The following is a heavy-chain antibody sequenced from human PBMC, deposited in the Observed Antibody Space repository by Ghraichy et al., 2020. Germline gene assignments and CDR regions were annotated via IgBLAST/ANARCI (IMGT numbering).Heavy chain of an antibody. V-gene: IGHV2-70*01. J-gene: IGHJ5*02. CDR3: ARGHAGVSIFGVVINWFDP. Sequence: SGPTLVKPTQTLTLTCTFSGFSLSSSGMCVSWIRQPPGKALEWLALIDCADDKYYSTSLKTRLTISKDTSKNQVVLTMTNVNPVDTGTYYCARGHAGVSIFGVVINWFDPWGQGTLVTVSS. CDR2: IDCADDK. CDR1: GFSLSSSGMC. D-gene: IGHD3-3*01.